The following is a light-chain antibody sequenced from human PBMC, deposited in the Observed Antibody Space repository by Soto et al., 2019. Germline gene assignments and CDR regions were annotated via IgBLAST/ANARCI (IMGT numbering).Light chain of an antibody. CDR1: SSDVGGYNY. J-gene: IGLJ3*02. CDR3: CSYAGRYSWV. V-gene: IGLV2-11*01. Sequence: QSVLTQPRSVSGSPGQSVTISCTGTSSDVGGYNYVSWYQHHPGKAPKLMIYDVNQRPSGVPDRFSGSKSGNTASLTISGLQAEDEADYYCCSYAGRYSWVFGGGTKVTVL. CDR2: DVN.